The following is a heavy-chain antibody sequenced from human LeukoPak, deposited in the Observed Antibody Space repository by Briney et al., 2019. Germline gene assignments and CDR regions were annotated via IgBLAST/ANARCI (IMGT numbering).Heavy chain of an antibody. CDR3: VRERAVSGYSSGLDAFDI. D-gene: IGHD6-25*01. CDR1: GYTFTGYY. J-gene: IGHJ3*02. V-gene: IGHV1-2*04. CDR2: INPNSGGT. Sequence: ASVKVSCKASGYTFTGYYMHWVRQAPGQGLEWMGWINPNSGGTNYAQKFQGWVTMTRDTSISTAYMELSRLRSDDTAVYYCVRERAVSGYSSGLDAFDIWGQGTMVTVSS.